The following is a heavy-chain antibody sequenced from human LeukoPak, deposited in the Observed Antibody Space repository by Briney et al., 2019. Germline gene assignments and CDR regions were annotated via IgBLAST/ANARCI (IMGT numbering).Heavy chain of an antibody. CDR3: ATADKWEPLDY. CDR2: FDPEDGES. J-gene: IGHJ4*02. V-gene: IGHV1-24*01. D-gene: IGHD1-26*01. Sequence: ASVKVSCTVSGVSLSATPIHWVRQAPGQWLEWMGGFDPEDGESIFAQSFRGRFSMTEDTSTDTAYMELRSLRLEDTAVYYCATADKWEPLDYWGQGALVTVSS. CDR1: GVSLSATP.